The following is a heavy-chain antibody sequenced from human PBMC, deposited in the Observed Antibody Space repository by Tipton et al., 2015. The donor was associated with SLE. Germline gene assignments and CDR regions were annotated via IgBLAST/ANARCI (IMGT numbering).Heavy chain of an antibody. Sequence: PGLVKPSETLSLTCTVSGGSISSYYWSWIRQSPGKGLEWIGYIYTSGSTNYNPSLKSRVTISADTSKNQFSLKLSSVTAADTAVYYCARTALIAARPSYFDYWGQGTLVTVSS. CDR3: ARTALIAARPSYFDY. D-gene: IGHD6-6*01. V-gene: IGHV4-4*08. CDR2: IYTSGST. CDR1: GGSISSYY. J-gene: IGHJ4*02.